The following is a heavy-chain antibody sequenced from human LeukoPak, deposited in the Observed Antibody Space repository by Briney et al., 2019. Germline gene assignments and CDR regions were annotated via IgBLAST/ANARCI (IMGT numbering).Heavy chain of an antibody. D-gene: IGHD5-18*01. Sequence: GGSLRLSCAASGFTFSDYYMSWIRQAPGKGLEWVSYISSSSSYTNYAGSVKGRFTISRDNAKNSLYLQMNSLRAEDTAVYYCARDGGYSYGFNYYYGMDVWGKGTTVTVSS. V-gene: IGHV3-11*06. CDR3: ARDGGYSYGFNYYYGMDV. CDR1: GFTFSDYY. CDR2: ISSSSSYT. J-gene: IGHJ6*04.